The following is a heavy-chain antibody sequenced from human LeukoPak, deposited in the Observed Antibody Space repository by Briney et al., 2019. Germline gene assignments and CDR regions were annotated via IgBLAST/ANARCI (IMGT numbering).Heavy chain of an antibody. CDR3: AGGSYYYYYMDV. V-gene: IGHV3-48*01. CDR2: ISSSSSTI. D-gene: IGHD3-16*01. J-gene: IGHJ6*03. CDR1: GFTFSSYS. Sequence: PGGSLRLSCAAPGFTFSSYSMNWVRQAPGKRLEWVSYISSSSSTIYYADSVKGRFTISRDNAKNSLYLQMNSLRAEDTAVYYCAGGSYYYYYMDVWGKGTTVTVSS.